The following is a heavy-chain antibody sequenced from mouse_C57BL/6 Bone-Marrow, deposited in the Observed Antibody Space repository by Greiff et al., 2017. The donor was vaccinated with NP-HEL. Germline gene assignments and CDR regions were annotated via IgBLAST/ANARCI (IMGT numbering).Heavy chain of an antibody. D-gene: IGHD2-3*01. CDR3: VRQGYDGYYLDY. CDR2: IRSKSNNYAT. J-gene: IGHJ2*01. V-gene: IGHV10-1*01. CDR1: GFSFNTYA. Sequence: EVNLVESGGGLVQPKGSLKLSCAASGFSFNTYAMNWVRQAPGKGLEWVARIRSKSNNYATYYADSLKDRFTISRDDSESMLYLQMNNLKTEDTAMYYCVRQGYDGYYLDYWGQGTTLTVSS.